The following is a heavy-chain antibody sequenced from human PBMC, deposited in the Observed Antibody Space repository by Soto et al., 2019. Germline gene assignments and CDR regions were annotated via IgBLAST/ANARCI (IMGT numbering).Heavy chain of an antibody. CDR2: IYSTGST. CDR1: GGSISSYY. V-gene: IGHV4-59*04. D-gene: IGHD2-8*01. Sequence: QVQLQESGPGLVKPSETLSLTCTVSGGSISSYYWSWIRQPPGKGLEWIGYIYSTGSTFSHPSLTSRVFISVDTSKNKFSLRLTSVTAADTAVYYCARSHYTYGLLIDYWGPGIMVTVSS. CDR3: ARSHYTYGLLIDY. J-gene: IGHJ4*02.